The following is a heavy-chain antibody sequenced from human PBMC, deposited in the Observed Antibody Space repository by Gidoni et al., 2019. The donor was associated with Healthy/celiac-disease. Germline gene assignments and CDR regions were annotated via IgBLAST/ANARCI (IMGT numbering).Heavy chain of an antibody. CDR3: ARDERYGGYPGGFDY. V-gene: IGHV1-46*01. Sequence: QVQLVQSGAEVKKPGASVKVSCKASGYTFTSYYMHWVRQAPGQGLEWMGIINPSGGSTSYAQKFQGRVTMTRDTSTSTVYMELSSLRSEDTAVYYCARDERYGGYPGGFDYWGQGTPSPSPQ. D-gene: IGHD5-12*01. J-gene: IGHJ4*02. CDR1: GYTFTSYY. CDR2: INPSGGST.